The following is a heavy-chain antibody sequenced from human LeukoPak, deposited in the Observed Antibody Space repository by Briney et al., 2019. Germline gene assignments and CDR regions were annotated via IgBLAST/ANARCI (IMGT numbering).Heavy chain of an antibody. J-gene: IGHJ4*02. CDR1: GGSISSSNW. D-gene: IGHD6-13*01. V-gene: IGHV4-4*02. CDR2: IYHSGST. CDR3: ARVATGSSWYSPFDY. Sequence: SGTLSLTCAVSGGSISSSNWWSWVRQPPGKGLEWIGEIYHSGSTNYNPSLKSRVTISVDTSKNQFSLKLSSVTAADTAVYYCARVATGSSWYSPFDYWGQGTLVTVSS.